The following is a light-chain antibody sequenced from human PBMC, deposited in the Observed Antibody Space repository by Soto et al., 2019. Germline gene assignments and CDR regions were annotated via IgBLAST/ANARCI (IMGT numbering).Light chain of an antibody. Sequence: QSALTQPASVSGSPGQSITISCTGTRSDFGSYNFVSWYQQHPGKAPKLMIYEGNKRPSGVSHRFFGSKSGNRASLTISGLQAEDEADYYCCSYATNSVVFGEGTKLTVL. CDR2: EGN. CDR1: RSDFGSYNF. CDR3: CSYATNSVV. J-gene: IGLJ2*01. V-gene: IGLV2-23*01.